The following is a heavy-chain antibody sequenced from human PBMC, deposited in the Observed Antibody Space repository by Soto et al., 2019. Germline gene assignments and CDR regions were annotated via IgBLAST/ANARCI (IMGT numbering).Heavy chain of an antibody. Sequence: SETLSLTCTVSGGSISSGGYYWSWIRPHPGKGLEWIGYIYYSGSTYYNPSLKSRVTISVDTSKNQFSLKLSSVTAADTAVYYCARVSXSSTSCSFGGYYYGMDVWGPGTTVTVSS. CDR3: ARVSXSSTSCSFGGYYYGMDV. CDR2: IYYSGST. D-gene: IGHD2-2*01. CDR1: GGSISSGGYY. V-gene: IGHV4-31*03. J-gene: IGHJ6*02.